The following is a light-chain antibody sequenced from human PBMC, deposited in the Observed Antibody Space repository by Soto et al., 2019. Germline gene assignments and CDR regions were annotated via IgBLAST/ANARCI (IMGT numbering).Light chain of an antibody. V-gene: IGKV3-15*01. CDR3: QQYNQWPQT. Sequence: EIVMTQSPATVPVSPGERVTLSCRASQSVSIDLAWYQQKPGQAPRLLIYGASTRATDIPPSFTGSGSGTEFTLTISRLQSEDIAVYYCQQYNQWPQTFGQGTNVEI. J-gene: IGKJ1*01. CDR1: QSVSID. CDR2: GAS.